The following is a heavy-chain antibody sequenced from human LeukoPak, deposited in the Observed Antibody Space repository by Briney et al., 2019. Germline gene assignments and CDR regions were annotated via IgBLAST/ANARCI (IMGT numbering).Heavy chain of an antibody. CDR3: ARDQEGFDY. J-gene: IGHJ4*02. Sequence: ASVKVSCKASGCTFTSNYIHWVRQAPGQGLEWMGMIYPRDGSTSYAQKFQGRVTVTRDTSTSTVHMELSGLRSEDTAVYYCARDQEGFDYWGQGTLVTVSS. CDR2: IYPRDGST. CDR1: GCTFTSNY. V-gene: IGHV1-46*01.